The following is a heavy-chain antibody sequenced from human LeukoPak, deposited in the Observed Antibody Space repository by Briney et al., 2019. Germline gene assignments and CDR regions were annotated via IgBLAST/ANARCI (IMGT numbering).Heavy chain of an antibody. CDR2: INHSGST. Sequence: PSETLSLTCTVSGGSISSSSYYWSWIRQPPGKGLEWIGEINHSGSTNYNPSLKSRVTISVDTSKNQFSLKLSSVTAADTAVYYCARGYRCRYYDSSGRCNWFDPWGQGTLVTVSS. V-gene: IGHV4-39*07. D-gene: IGHD3-22*01. CDR1: GGSISSSSYY. J-gene: IGHJ5*02. CDR3: ARGYRCRYYDSSGRCNWFDP.